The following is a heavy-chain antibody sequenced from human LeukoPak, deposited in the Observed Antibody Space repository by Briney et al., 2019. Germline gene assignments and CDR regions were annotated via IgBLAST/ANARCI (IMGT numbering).Heavy chain of an antibody. CDR2: IHDSGNT. V-gene: IGHV4-59*01. CDR1: GGSITTYY. D-gene: IGHD6-19*01. Sequence: SETLSLTCTVSGGSITTYYWSWIRQPPGKGLEWIGHIHDSGNTNYNPSVKGRVTISADTSKNEFSLQLTSVTAADTAVYYCARGSGWLPDWWGQGTLVTVSS. CDR3: ARGSGWLPDW. J-gene: IGHJ4*02.